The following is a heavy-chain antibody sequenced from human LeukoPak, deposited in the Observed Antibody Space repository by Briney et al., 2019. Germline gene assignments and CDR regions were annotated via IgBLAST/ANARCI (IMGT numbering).Heavy chain of an antibody. CDR1: GYSISSGYY. D-gene: IGHD3-9*01. CDR3: ARVQGLRYFDWLLPQNYYYYYYMGV. J-gene: IGHJ6*03. V-gene: IGHV4-38-2*02. CDR2: IYHSGST. Sequence: PSETLSLTCTVSGYSISSGYYWGWIRQPPGKGLEWIGSIYHSGSTYYNPSLKSRVTISVDTSNNQFSLKLSSVTAADTAVYYCARVQGLRYFDWLLPQNYYYYYYMGVWGKGTTVTISS.